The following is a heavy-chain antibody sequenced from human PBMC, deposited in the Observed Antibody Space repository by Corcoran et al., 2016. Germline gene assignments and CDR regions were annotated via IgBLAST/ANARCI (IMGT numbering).Heavy chain of an antibody. CDR1: GFSLSTSGVG. CDR2: IYWNDDK. CDR3: ASTRGLGAFDI. Sequence: QITLKESGPTLVKPTQTLTLTCTFSGFSLSTSGVGVGWIRQPPGKALEWLALIYWNDDKRYSPSLKSRLTIPKDTSKNQVVLTMTNMDPVDTATYYCASTRGLGAFDIWGQGTMVTVSS. V-gene: IGHV2-5*01. D-gene: IGHD3-10*01. J-gene: IGHJ3*02.